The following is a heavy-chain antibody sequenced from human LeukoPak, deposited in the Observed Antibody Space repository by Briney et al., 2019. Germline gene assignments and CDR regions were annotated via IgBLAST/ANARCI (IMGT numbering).Heavy chain of an antibody. CDR3: AKGRYYINDVPYPEFDY. D-gene: IGHD3-10*01. J-gene: IGHJ4*02. CDR1: GLTFSHYG. CDR2: ISYDGNAK. Sequence: QTGGSLRLSCAASGLTFSHYGMHWDRQAPGKGLEWVAAISYDGNAKYYVDSVKGRFAISRDNARNTLYLQMSSLTGDDTAVYYCAKGRYYINDVPYPEFDYWGQGTLVTVSS. V-gene: IGHV3-30*18.